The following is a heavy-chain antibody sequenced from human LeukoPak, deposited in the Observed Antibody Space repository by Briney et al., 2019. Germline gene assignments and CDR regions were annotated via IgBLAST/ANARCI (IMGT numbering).Heavy chain of an antibody. CDR1: GGSISSYY. CDR2: IYYSGST. Sequence: SETLSLTCTVSGGSISSYYWSWIRQPPGKGLEWIGYIYYSGSTNYNPSLKSRVTISVDTSKNQFSVKLTSVTAADTAVYYCARGSPLDWYSDLWGRGTLVTVSS. V-gene: IGHV4-59*01. CDR3: ARGSPLDWYSDL. J-gene: IGHJ2*01.